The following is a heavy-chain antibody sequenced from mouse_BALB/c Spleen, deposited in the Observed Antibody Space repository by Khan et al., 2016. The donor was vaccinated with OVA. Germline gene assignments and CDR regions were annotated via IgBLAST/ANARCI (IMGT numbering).Heavy chain of an antibody. Sequence: EVQLQESGPSLVKPSQTLSLTCSVTGDSITTGSWNWIRKFPGNKLEYMGYIIYTGYTYYNPSLKSRLSITRHTSNNQYYLQLNSVTDEDTATYYCARSTYRYAFVYWGQGTLVTVSA. J-gene: IGHJ3*01. V-gene: IGHV3-8*02. D-gene: IGHD2-14*01. CDR3: ARSTYRYAFVY. CDR2: IIYTGYT. CDR1: GDSITTGS.